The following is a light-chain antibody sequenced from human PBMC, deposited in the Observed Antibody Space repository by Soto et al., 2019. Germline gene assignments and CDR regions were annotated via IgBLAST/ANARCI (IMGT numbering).Light chain of an antibody. CDR1: QGVSSNY. Sequence: EIVLTQSPDTLSLSPGERATLSCRASQGVSSNYLAWYQQKAGQAPRLLMYGVSSRATGIPARFSGSGSGTDFPLTISRLEPEDFAVYYCQHYGSSRTFGRGTKVEIK. J-gene: IGKJ1*01. CDR2: GVS. CDR3: QHYGSSRT. V-gene: IGKV3-20*01.